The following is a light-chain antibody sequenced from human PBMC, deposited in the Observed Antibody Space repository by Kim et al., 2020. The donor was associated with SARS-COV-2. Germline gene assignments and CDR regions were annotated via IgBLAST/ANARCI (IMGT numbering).Light chain of an antibody. J-gene: IGLJ3*02. CDR2: DVS. CDR1: SGDGGCYNY. CDR3: SSSTSSSPWV. V-gene: IGLV2-14*03. Sequence: QSITISCAGTSGDGGCYNYASWHQHPANKAPKLIIYDVSRRPAGVTNRSSGSKSGNTASMTISGLQAEDEADYCCSSSTSSSPWVFGGGTQLTVL.